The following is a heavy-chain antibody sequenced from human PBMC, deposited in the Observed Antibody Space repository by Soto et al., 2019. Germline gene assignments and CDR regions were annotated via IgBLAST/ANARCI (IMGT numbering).Heavy chain of an antibody. V-gene: IGHV4-61*01. CDR1: GGSVSSASYY. J-gene: IGHJ5*02. Sequence: PSETLSLTCTVSGGSVSSASYYWSWIRQPPGKGLEWIGYVYYTGSTNYNPSLRSRVTISVDTSKNQFSLKLTSVTAADTAVYYCATAFFHVGGFDPWGQGTLVTVSS. CDR3: ATAFFHVGGFDP. CDR2: VYYTGST.